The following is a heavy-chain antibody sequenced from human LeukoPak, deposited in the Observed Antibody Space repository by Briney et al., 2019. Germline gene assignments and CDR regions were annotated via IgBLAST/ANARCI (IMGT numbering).Heavy chain of an antibody. J-gene: IGHJ3*02. CDR3: ARTGIAVAGIPHEFVTFDI. D-gene: IGHD6-19*01. V-gene: IGHV4-34*01. CDR1: GGSFSGYY. Sequence: PSETLSLTCAVYGGSFSGYYWSWVRQSPGKGLEWIYNPFRQSRVTVSVDTSKSQFSLNLRSVTAADTAVYYCARTGIAVAGIPHEFVTFDIWGQGTMVTVSS.